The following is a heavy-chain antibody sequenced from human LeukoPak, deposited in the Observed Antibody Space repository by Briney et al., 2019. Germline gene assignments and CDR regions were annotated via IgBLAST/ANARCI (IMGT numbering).Heavy chain of an antibody. CDR1: GYSFSSGYY. V-gene: IGHV4-38-2*02. CDR3: ARDRYYGSGRFAGDAFDI. Sequence: SETLSLTCAVSGYSFSSGYYWGWIRQPPGKGLEWIGNIYPTGSTYCNPSLKSRVTISVDTSKNQFSLKVSSVTAADTAVYYCARDRYYGSGRFAGDAFDIWGQGTMVTVSS. D-gene: IGHD3-10*01. J-gene: IGHJ3*02. CDR2: IYPTGST.